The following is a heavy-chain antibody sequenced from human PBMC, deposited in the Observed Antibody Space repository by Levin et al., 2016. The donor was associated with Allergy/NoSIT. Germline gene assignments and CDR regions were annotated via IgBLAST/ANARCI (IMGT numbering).Heavy chain of an antibody. CDR2: ISSSSSYI. Sequence: GESLKISCAASGFTFSSYSMNWVRQAPGKGLEWVSSISSSSSYIYYADSVKGRFTISRDNAKNSLYLQMNSLRAEDTALYYCAKGAPSTPKGGMDVWGQGTTVTVSS. V-gene: IGHV3-21*04. D-gene: IGHD3-16*01. J-gene: IGHJ6*02. CDR1: GFTFSSYS. CDR3: AKGAPSTPKGGMDV.